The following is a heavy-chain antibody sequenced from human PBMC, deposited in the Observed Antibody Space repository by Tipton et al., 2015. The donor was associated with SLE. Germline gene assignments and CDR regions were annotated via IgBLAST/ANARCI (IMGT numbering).Heavy chain of an antibody. CDR1: GGSISSYY. CDR2: IYTSGST. D-gene: IGHD3-22*01. J-gene: IGHJ4*02. Sequence: TLSLTCTVSGGSISSYYWSWIRQPPGKGLEWIGYIYTSGSTNYNPSLKSRVTISVDTSKNQFSLKLSSVTAADTAVYYCARTPGVILALGIDYWGQGTLVTVSS. CDR3: ARTPGVILALGIDY. V-gene: IGHV4-4*09.